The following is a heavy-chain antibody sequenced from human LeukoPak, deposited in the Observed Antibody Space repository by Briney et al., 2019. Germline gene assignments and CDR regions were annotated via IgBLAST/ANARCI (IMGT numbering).Heavy chain of an antibody. CDR1: GLTFDTYD. J-gene: IGHJ5*02. CDR2: IIAGGRGAT. D-gene: IGHD1-7*01. V-gene: IGHV3-23*01. CDR3: AELNGRINWFDP. Sequence: GGSLRLSCTASGLTFDTYDMSWVRQAPGEGLEWVASIIAGGRGATYYADSVKCRFTLSRDRSKKTLSLQMNRLRVEDTGIYYCAELNGRINWFDPWGQGTRVTVSS.